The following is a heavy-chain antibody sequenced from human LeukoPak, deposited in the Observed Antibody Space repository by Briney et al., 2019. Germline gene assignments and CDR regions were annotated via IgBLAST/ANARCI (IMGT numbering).Heavy chain of an antibody. J-gene: IGHJ4*02. CDR2: IWYDGNNK. CDR1: GFTFSSYG. CDR3: ARDRAWNYFDY. D-gene: IGHD3-3*01. V-gene: IGHV3-30*02. Sequence: PGGSPRLSCAASGFTFSSYGMHWVRQAPGKGLEWVALIWYDGNNKYYADSVKGRFTISRDNSKNTLYLQMDSLRAEDTAVYYCARDRAWNYFDYWGQGTLVTVSS.